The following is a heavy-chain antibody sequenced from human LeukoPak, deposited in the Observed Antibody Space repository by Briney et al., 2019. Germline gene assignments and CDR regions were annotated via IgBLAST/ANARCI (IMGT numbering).Heavy chain of an antibody. CDR2: INPNTGGT. J-gene: IGHJ6*02. CDR3: ARVGGYCTTARCSYGMDA. Sequence: ASVKASCKASGYTFTVYYMHWVRQAPGQGLEWMGWINPNTGGTNYAQKFQGRVTMTRDTSISTAYMELSGLRSDDTAVYYCARVGGYCTTARCSYGMDAWGQGTTVTVSS. D-gene: IGHD2-2*01. CDR1: GYTFTVYY. V-gene: IGHV1-2*02.